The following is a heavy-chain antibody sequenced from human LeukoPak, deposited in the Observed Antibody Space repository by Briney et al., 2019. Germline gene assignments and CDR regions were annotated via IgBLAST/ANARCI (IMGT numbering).Heavy chain of an antibody. J-gene: IGHJ6*03. CDR2: ISSSSSTI. CDR1: GGSISNTYYY. V-gene: IGHV3-11*04. Sequence: LSLTCTVSGGSISNTYYYWGWIRQPPGKGLEWVSYISSSSSTIYYADSVKGRFTISRDNAKNSLYLQMNSLRAEDTAVYYCARPLGDYYYYMDVWGKGTTVTVSS. D-gene: IGHD3-16*01. CDR3: ARPLGDYYYYMDV.